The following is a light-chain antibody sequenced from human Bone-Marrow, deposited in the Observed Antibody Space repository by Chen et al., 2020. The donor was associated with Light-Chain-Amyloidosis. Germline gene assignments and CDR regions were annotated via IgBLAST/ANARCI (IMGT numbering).Light chain of an antibody. CDR2: DAA. J-gene: IGKJ4*01. CDR1: QSVSSN. Sequence: EIMMTQSPATLSVSPGERATLSCRASQSVSSNLAWYQQKPGQAPRLLIYDAATRATGIPARFSGSGSGTELTLTISSLQSEDFAVYHCQQYNNWPPLFGGGTKVEIK. V-gene: IGKV3-15*01. CDR3: QQYNNWPPL.